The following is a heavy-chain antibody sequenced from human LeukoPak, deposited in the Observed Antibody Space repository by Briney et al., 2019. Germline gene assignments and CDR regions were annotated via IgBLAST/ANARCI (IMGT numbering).Heavy chain of an antibody. J-gene: IGHJ4*02. CDR1: GGSIRSDY. V-gene: IGHV4-59*01. CDR3: ARERAAMDS. CDR2: IYYSGST. D-gene: IGHD5-18*01. Sequence: PSETLSLTCIVPGGSIRSDYWSWIRQPPGKGLEWIGYIYYSGSTNYNPSLKSRVTISVDTSKNQFSLKLNSVTAADTAVYFCARERAAMDSWGQGTLVTVSS.